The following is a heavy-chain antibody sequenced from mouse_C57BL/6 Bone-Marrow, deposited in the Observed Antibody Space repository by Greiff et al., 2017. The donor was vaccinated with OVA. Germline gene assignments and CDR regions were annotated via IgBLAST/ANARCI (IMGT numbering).Heavy chain of an antibody. CDR2: INSNNGGT. V-gene: IGHV1-18*01. CDR1: GYTFTDYN. CDR3: ARGGYYDYDGGAWFAY. D-gene: IGHD2-4*01. J-gene: IGHJ3*01. Sequence: EVQLQQSGPELAKPGASVKIPCKASGYTFTDYNMDWVKQSPGKSLEWIGDINSNNGGTIYHQKFKGKATLTVDKSSSTAYLELRSLTSEDTAVYYCARGGYYDYDGGAWFAYWGQGTLVTGSA.